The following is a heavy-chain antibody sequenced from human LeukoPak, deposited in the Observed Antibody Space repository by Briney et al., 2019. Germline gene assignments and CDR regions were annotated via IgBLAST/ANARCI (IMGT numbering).Heavy chain of an antibody. V-gene: IGHV1-3*01. D-gene: IGHD2-2*01. Sequence: ASVKVSCKASGYTFTSYAMHWVRQAPGQRLEWMGWINAGNGNTKYSQKFQGRVTISRDTSASTAYMELSSLRSEDTAVYYCARVDQDIVVGPAFDPWGQGTLVTVSS. CDR2: INAGNGNT. CDR1: GYTFTSYA. J-gene: IGHJ5*02. CDR3: ARVDQDIVVGPAFDP.